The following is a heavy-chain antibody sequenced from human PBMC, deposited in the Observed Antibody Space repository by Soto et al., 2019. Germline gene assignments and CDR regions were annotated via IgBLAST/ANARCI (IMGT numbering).Heavy chain of an antibody. D-gene: IGHD3-3*01. CDR3: ARGPRLTYYDFWSGYYTFNWFDP. CDR2: IWYDGSNK. Sequence: QVQLVESGGGVVQPGRSLRLSCAASGFTFSSYGMHWVRQAPGKGLEWVAVIWYDGSNKYYADSVKGRFTISRDNSKNTLYLQMNRLRAEDTAVYYCARGPRLTYYDFWSGYYTFNWFDPWGQGTLVTVSS. CDR1: GFTFSSYG. J-gene: IGHJ5*02. V-gene: IGHV3-33*01.